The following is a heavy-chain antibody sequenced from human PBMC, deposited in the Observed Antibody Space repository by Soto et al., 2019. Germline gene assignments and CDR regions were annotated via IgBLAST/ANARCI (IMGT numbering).Heavy chain of an antibody. J-gene: IGHJ4*02. Sequence: PSETLSLTCTVSGGSISRGDYYWSWIRQPPGKGLEWIGYIYYSGSTYYNPSLKSRVTISVDTSKNQFSLKLSSVTAADTAVYYCARHTPAISISDHWGQGTLVTVSS. CDR1: GGSISRGDYY. V-gene: IGHV4-30-4*01. CDR3: ARHTPAISISDH. D-gene: IGHD2-15*01. CDR2: IYYSGST.